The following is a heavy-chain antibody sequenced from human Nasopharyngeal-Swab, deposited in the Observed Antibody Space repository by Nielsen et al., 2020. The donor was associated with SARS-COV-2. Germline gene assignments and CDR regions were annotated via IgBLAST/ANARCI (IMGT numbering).Heavy chain of an antibody. CDR1: GYTFTSYA. CDR3: ARDISAPGRPEYWFDY. V-gene: IGHV1-3*01. CDR2: INAGNGNT. D-gene: IGHD2-8*02. Sequence: ASVKVSCKASGYTFTSYAMHWVRQAPGQRLEWMGWINAGNGNTKYSQKFQGRVTITRDTSASTAYMELSSLRSEDTAVYYCARDISAPGRPEYWFDYWGQGTLVTVSS. J-gene: IGHJ4*02.